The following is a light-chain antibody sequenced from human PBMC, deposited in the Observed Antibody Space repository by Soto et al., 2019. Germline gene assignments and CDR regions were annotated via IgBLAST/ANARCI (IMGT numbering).Light chain of an antibody. V-gene: IGKV3-20*01. Sequence: ETVLTQSPGTLSLSPGERATLSCRASQSVSSSYLAWYQQKPGQAPRLLIYGASSRATGIPDRFSGSGSGTDFTLTISRLEPEDFAVYYCQQFGSSPPIFTFGPGTKVDIK. J-gene: IGKJ3*01. CDR2: GAS. CDR1: QSVSSSY. CDR3: QQFGSSPPIFT.